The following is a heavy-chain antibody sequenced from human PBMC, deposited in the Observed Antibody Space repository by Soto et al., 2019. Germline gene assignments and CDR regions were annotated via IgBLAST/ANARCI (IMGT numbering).Heavy chain of an antibody. CDR3: AVRYTDY. CDR1: GFAFSTYW. Sequence: GGSMRISCAASGFAFSTYWMTWVRQAPGKGLEWVANIKPDGSEKYFVDSVKGRFTISRDNAKTSLYLQMNSLRAEDTAVYYCAVRYTDYWGQGTLVTVSS. J-gene: IGHJ4*02. D-gene: IGHD2-2*02. CDR2: IKPDGSEK. V-gene: IGHV3-7*01.